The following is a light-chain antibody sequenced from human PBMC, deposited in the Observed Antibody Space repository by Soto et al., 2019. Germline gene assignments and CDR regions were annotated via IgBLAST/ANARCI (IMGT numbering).Light chain of an antibody. CDR3: SSYEGDSNFDV. V-gene: IGLV2-8*01. Sequence: QSALTQPPSASGSPGQSVTISCAGTSSDIGLDNYVSWYQHHPGKAPRLIIYEVSNRPSGVPDRFSGSKSGNTASLTVSGRQAEDDDDYYCSSYEGDSNFDVFGAGTKLTVL. J-gene: IGLJ2*01. CDR2: EVS. CDR1: SSDIGLDNY.